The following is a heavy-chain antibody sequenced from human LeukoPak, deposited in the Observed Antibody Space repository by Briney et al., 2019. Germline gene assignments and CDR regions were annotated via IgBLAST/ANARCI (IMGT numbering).Heavy chain of an antibody. D-gene: IGHD5-18*01. Sequence: GSLRLSCAASGFTFSSYAMHWVRQAPGKGLEWVAVISYDGSNKYYADSVKGRFTISRDNSKNTLYLQMNSLRAEDTAVYFCASGKYRYGDNWFDPWGQGTLVTVSS. J-gene: IGHJ5*02. V-gene: IGHV3-30*04. CDR1: GFTFSSYA. CDR3: ASGKYRYGDNWFDP. CDR2: ISYDGSNK.